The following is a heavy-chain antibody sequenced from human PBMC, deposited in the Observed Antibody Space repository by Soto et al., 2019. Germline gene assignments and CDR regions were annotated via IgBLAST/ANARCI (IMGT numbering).Heavy chain of an antibody. D-gene: IGHD3-3*01. CDR1: GGSISSYY. V-gene: IGHV4-59*01. Sequence: SETLSLTCTVSGGSISSYYLSWIRQPPGKGLEWIGYIYYSGSTNYNPSLKSRVTISVDTSKNQFSLKLSSVTAADTAVYYCAREVNAWDSTYHDFWSGFRPSYMDVWGKGTTVTVSS. CDR2: IYYSGST. CDR3: AREVNAWDSTYHDFWSGFRPSYMDV. J-gene: IGHJ6*03.